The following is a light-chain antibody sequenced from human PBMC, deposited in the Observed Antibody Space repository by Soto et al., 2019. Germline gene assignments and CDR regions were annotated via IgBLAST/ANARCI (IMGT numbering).Light chain of an antibody. CDR3: QQYGSLGT. V-gene: IGKV3-20*01. CDR1: QSVSSSH. CDR2: GAS. J-gene: IGKJ1*01. Sequence: EKVWTEDPTTRRLPPGERATLSRRASQSVSSSHLAWFRQKPGQAPRLLISGASNRATGIPDRFSGSGSGTDFTLTISRLESEDFAVYYCQQYGSLGTFGQGTKVDI.